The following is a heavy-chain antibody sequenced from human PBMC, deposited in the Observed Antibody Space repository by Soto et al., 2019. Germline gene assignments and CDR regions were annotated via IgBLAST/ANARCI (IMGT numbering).Heavy chain of an antibody. CDR3: ARGPLGYGTGSYDWFDP. D-gene: IGHD3-10*01. CDR2: MNPHRGTS. Sequence: VASVNVSCKASGYTFSDYYINWVRQATGHGLEWMGWMNPHRGTSGFAQKFQGRVSMTRDTSINTAYMELNSLTSEDTAVYYCARGPLGYGTGSYDWFDPWGQGTLVTVSS. CDR1: GYTFSDYY. J-gene: IGHJ5*02. V-gene: IGHV1-8*01.